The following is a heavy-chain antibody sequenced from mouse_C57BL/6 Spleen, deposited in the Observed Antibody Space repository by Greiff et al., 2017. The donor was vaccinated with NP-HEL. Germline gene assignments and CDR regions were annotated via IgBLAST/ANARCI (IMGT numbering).Heavy chain of an antibody. Sequence: EVKLMESGGGLVQPGGSLKLSCAASGFTFSDYYMYWVRQTPEKRLEWVAYISNGGGSTYYPDTVKGRFTISRDNAKNTLYLQMSRLKSEETAMYYGARGDYYGSSYELDYWGQGTTLTVSS. CDR3: ARGDYYGSSYELDY. CDR2: ISNGGGST. V-gene: IGHV5-12*01. J-gene: IGHJ2*01. CDR1: GFTFSDYY. D-gene: IGHD1-1*01.